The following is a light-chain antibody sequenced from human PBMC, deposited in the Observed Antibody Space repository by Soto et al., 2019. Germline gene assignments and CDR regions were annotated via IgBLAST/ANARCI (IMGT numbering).Light chain of an antibody. J-gene: IGKJ1*01. Sequence: DIQMTQSPATLSVSVGDRVTITCRASQTISSCLAWYQQKPGKAPKLLIYKASTLNSGVPSRFSGSGSGTEFTLTISSLQPEDFATYYCQHYNSYSEAFGQGTKVDIK. CDR1: QTISSC. CDR3: QHYNSYSEA. V-gene: IGKV1-5*03. CDR2: KAS.